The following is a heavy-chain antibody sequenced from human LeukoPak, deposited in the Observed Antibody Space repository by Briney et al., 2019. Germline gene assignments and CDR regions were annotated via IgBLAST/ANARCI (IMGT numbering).Heavy chain of an antibody. CDR1: GASISGGTYY. V-gene: IGHV4-39*01. CDR2: IYYTGST. Sequence: PSETLSLTCSVSGASISGGTYYWGWIRQPPGKGLEWIGSIYYTGSTYDNPSLKSRVTISVDTSKNQYSLKLSSVTAADTAVYYCARRGGSGRAFDYWGQGTLVTVSS. D-gene: IGHD1-26*01. CDR3: ARRGGSGRAFDY. J-gene: IGHJ4*02.